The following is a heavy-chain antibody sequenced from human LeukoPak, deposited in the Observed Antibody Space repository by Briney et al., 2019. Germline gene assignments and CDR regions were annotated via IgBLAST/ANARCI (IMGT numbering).Heavy chain of an antibody. CDR2: LFPSGVEI. CDR3: ERVNYYIDY. J-gene: IGHJ4*02. Sequence: GGSLRLSCADSVFTFITSAMIWGRQTPGEGLWWVSNLFPSGVEIHSADSVRSRFTISTDNSKRIRSLQMSTLRAADTGVYYCERVNYYIDYWGQGTLVTVSS. V-gene: IGHV3-23*01. CDR1: VFTFITSA. D-gene: IGHD1-1*01.